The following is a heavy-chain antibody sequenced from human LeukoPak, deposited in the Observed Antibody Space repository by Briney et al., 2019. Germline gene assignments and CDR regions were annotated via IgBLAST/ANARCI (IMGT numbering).Heavy chain of an antibody. J-gene: IGHJ4*02. CDR3: ARGSLLLNPFDY. CDR2: IYYSGST. D-gene: IGHD2-15*01. Sequence: SETLSLTCTVSGGSISSSSYYWGWIRQPPGKGLEWIGSIYYSGSTYYNPSLKSRVTISVDTSKNQFSLKLSSVTAADTAVYYCARGSLLLNPFDYRGQGTLVTVSS. V-gene: IGHV4-39*07. CDR1: GGSISSSSYY.